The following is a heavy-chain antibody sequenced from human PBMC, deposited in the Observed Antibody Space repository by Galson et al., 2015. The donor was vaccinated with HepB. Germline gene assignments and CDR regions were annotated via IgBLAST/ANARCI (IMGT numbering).Heavy chain of an antibody. D-gene: IGHD6-19*01. CDR3: ASSPSIGRANSSGWHAFDI. CDR1: TSYY. CDR2: INPSGGST. J-gene: IGHJ3*02. Sequence: TSYYMHWVRQAPGQGLEWMGIINPSGGSTSYAQKFQGRVTMTRDTSTSTVYMELSSLRSEDTAVYYCASSPSIGRANSSGWHAFDIWGQGTMVTVSS. V-gene: IGHV1-46*03.